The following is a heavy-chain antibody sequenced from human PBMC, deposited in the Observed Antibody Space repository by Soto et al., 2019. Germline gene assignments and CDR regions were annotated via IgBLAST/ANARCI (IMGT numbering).Heavy chain of an antibody. D-gene: IGHD2-15*01. J-gene: IGHJ6*02. CDR2: MNPNSGNT. V-gene: IGHV1-8*01. CDR3: ARENSLGYCSGGSCPAYYYGMDV. Sequence: ASVKVSCKASGYTFTSCDISWVRQATGQGLEWMGWMNPNSGNTGYAQKFQGRVTMTRNTSISTAYMELSSLRSEDTAVYYCARENSLGYCSGGSCPAYYYGMDVWGQGTTVTVS. CDR1: GYTFTSCD.